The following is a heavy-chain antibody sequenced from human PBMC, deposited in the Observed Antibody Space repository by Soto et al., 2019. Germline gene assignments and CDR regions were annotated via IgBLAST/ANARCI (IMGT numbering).Heavy chain of an antibody. CDR3: ARDRVGYGMDV. D-gene: IGHD1-26*01. V-gene: IGHV4-59*01. J-gene: IGHJ6*02. CDR2: IYYIGST. Sequence: SETLSLTGTVSGGSISSYYWSWIRQPPGKGLEWIGYIYYIGSTNYNPSLKIRVTISVDTSKNQFSLKLSSVTAADTAVYYCARDRVGYGMDVWGQGTTVTVSS. CDR1: GGSISSYY.